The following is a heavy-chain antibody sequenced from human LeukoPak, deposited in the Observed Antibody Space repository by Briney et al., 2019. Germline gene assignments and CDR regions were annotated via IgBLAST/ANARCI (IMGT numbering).Heavy chain of an antibody. V-gene: IGHV1-2*02. D-gene: IGHD3-3*01. CDR3: ARASEFGPIFNYYYYMDV. CDR2: INPNSGGT. J-gene: IGHJ6*03. Sequence: GASVKVSCKASGYTFTGYYMHWVRQAPGQGLEWMGWINPNSGGTNYAQKFQGRVTMTRDTSISTAYMELSRLRSDDTAVYYCARASEFGPIFNYYYYMDVWGKGTTVTVSS. CDR1: GYTFTGYY.